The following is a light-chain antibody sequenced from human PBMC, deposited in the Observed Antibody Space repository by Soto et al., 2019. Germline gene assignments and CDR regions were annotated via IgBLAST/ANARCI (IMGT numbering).Light chain of an antibody. V-gene: IGKV2-24*01. Sequence: DIVMTQTPLSSPVTLGQPASISCRSSQRLVHSDGKTYLSWFKQRPGQPPRLLIYQVSNRFSGVPDRFSGSGAETDFTLRISRVQAEDVGVYYCIQVTHFPWTFGQGTKVDIK. CDR1: QRLVHSDGKTY. CDR3: IQVTHFPWT. J-gene: IGKJ1*01. CDR2: QVS.